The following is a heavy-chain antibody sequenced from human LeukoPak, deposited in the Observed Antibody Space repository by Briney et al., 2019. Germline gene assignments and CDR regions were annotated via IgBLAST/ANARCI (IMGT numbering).Heavy chain of an antibody. CDR2: IYHSGST. J-gene: IGHJ3*02. D-gene: IGHD6-6*01. CDR1: GGSISSGGYY. CDR3: ARQLLGAFDI. V-gene: IGHV4-30-2*01. Sequence: SETLSLTCTVSGGSISSGGYYWSWIRQPPGKGLEWIGYIYHSGSTYYNPSLKSRVTISVDRSKNQFSLKLSSVTAADTAVYYCARQLLGAFDIWGQGTMVTVSS.